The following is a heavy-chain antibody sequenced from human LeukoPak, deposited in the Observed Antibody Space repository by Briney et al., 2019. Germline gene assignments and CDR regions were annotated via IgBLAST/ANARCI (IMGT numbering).Heavy chain of an antibody. CDR1: GFTFSSYD. CDR3: ARGKHNWFGP. J-gene: IGHJ5*02. D-gene: IGHD2-21*01. CDR2: IGADGDT. Sequence: GGSLRLSCAASGFTFSSYDMHWVRQGIGKGLEWVSGIGADGDTYYPGSLKGRFTISRENAKNSLYLQMNSLRAGDTAVYYCARGKHNWFGPWGQGTLVTVSS. V-gene: IGHV3-13*01.